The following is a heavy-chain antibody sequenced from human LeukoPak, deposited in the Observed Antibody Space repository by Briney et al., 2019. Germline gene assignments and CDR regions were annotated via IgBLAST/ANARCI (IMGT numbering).Heavy chain of an antibody. V-gene: IGHV3-30*03. D-gene: IGHD6-19*01. J-gene: IGHJ4*02. CDR2: ISYDGSNK. CDR1: GFTFSSYG. CDR3: ARDSPFGHSSGWHHFDY. Sequence: PGRSLRLSCAASGFTFSSYGMHWVRQAPGKGLEWVAVISYDGSNKYYADSVKGRFTISRDNSKNTLYLQMNSLRSDDTAVYYCARDSPFGHSSGWHHFDYWGQGTLVTVSS.